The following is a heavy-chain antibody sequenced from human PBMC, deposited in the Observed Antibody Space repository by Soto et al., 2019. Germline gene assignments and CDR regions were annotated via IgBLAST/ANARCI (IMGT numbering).Heavy chain of an antibody. J-gene: IGHJ4*02. V-gene: IGHV1-2*04. D-gene: IGHD1-20*01. CDR3: ARENDNWNDGFRNFDY. Sequence: ASVKVSCKASGYTFTGYYMHWVRQAPGQGFEWMGRINPNSGDTKYAQKFQGWVTMTRDTSIRTAYMELSRLRSDDTAVYYCARENDNWNDGFRNFDYWGQGTLVTVSS. CDR2: INPNSGDT. CDR1: GYTFTGYY.